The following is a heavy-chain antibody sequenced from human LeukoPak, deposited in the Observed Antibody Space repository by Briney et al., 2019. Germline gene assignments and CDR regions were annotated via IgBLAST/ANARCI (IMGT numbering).Heavy chain of an antibody. CDR3: ARDASQIATIFGVVTITAFDI. V-gene: IGHV3-7*01. CDR2: IKQDGSEK. CDR1: GFTFDDYA. J-gene: IGHJ3*02. D-gene: IGHD3-3*01. Sequence: PGRSLRLSCAASGFTFDDYAMHWVRQAPGKGLEWVANIKQDGSEKYYVDSVKGRFTISRDNAKNSLYLQMNSLRAEDTAVYYCARDASQIATIFGVVTITAFDIWGQGTMVTVSS.